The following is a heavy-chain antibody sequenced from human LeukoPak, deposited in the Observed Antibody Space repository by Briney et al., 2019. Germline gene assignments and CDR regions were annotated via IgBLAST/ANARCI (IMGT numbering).Heavy chain of an antibody. CDR1: GYTFTSYY. D-gene: IGHD4-23*01. CDR2: INPSGGST. J-gene: IGHJ5*02. Sequence: ASVKVSCKASGYTFTSYYMHWARQAPGQGLEWMGIINPSGGSTIYAEKFQGRIIMTRDMSTTTDYMELSSLKSDDTAVYYCARDNSIHERGWWFDPWGQGTLVTVSS. CDR3: ARDNSIHERGWWFDP. V-gene: IGHV1-46*01.